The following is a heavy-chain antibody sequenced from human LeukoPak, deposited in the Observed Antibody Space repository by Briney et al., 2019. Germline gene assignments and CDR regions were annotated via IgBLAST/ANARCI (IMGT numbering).Heavy chain of an antibody. V-gene: IGHV5-51*01. J-gene: IGHJ4*02. CDR1: GYSFTDYW. CDR2: IYPGDSDT. Sequence: GESLKISCKGSGYSFTDYWIGWVRQMPGKGLEWMGIIYPGDSDTRYSLSFQGQVTISADKSISTAYLQWSSLKASDTAMYYCSIMSFSTSSAAYYFHYWGQGTLVTVSS. D-gene: IGHD6-6*01. CDR3: SIMSFSTSSAAYYFHY.